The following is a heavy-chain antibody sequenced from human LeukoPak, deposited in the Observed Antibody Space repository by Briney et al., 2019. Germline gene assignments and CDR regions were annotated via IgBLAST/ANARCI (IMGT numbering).Heavy chain of an antibody. V-gene: IGHV4-34*01. CDR3: ARVTMGDCSSTSCYSGLDY. Sequence: NPSETLSLTCAVYGGSFSGYYWSWIRQPPGKGLEWIGEISHSGSTNYNPSLKSRVTISADTSKNQFSLKLSSVTAADTAVYYCARVTMGDCSSTSCYSGLDYWGQGTLVTVSS. D-gene: IGHD2-2*02. CDR1: GGSFSGYY. CDR2: ISHSGST. J-gene: IGHJ4*02.